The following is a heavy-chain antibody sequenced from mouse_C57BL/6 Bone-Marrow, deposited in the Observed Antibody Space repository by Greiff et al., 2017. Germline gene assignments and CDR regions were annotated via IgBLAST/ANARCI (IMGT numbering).Heavy chain of an antibody. CDR1: GYTFSSYW. D-gene: IGHD2-2*01. CDR2: INPSTGYT. J-gene: IGHJ3*01. V-gene: IGHV1-7*01. CDR3: ARGGYLAWFAY. Sequence: VQGVGSGAELAKPGASVKLSCKASGYTFSSYWMHRGKQRPGQGLEWIGYINPSTGYTKYKQKFKDKATLTADKSSSTAYMQLSSLTYEDSAVYYCARGGYLAWFAYWGQGTLVTVSA.